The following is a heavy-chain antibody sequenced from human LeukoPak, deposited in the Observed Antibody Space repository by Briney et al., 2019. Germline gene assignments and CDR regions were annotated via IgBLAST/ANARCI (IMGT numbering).Heavy chain of an antibody. J-gene: IGHJ4*02. Sequence: ASVKVSCKASGDTFTSYYMHWVRQAPGQGLEWMGIINPSGGSTSYAQKFQGRVTMTRDTSTSTVYMELSSLRSEDTAVYYCARGMYFYDSSGYSTLFDYWGQGTLVTVSS. D-gene: IGHD3-22*01. V-gene: IGHV1-46*01. CDR1: GDTFTSYY. CDR3: ARGMYFYDSSGYSTLFDY. CDR2: INPSGGST.